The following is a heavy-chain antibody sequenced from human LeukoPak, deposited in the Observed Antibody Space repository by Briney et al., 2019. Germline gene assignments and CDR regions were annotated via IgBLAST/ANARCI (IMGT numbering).Heavy chain of an antibody. V-gene: IGHV1-58*02. Sequence: GASVKVSCKASGFTFTSSAMQWVRQARGQRLEWIGWIVVGSGNTNYAQKFQERVTITRDMSTSTAYMELSSLRSEDTAVYYCATIRFLRSRSELGSDYWGQGTLVTVSS. CDR3: ATIRFLRSRSELGSDY. J-gene: IGHJ4*02. CDR1: GFTFTSSA. D-gene: IGHD1-14*01. CDR2: IVVGSGNT.